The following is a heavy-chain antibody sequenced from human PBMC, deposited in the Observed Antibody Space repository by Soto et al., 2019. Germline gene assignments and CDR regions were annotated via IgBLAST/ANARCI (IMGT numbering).Heavy chain of an antibody. Sequence: EVQLVESGGGVVQPGGSLRLSCVASGFTFSDHYMDWVRQAPGKGLEWVGRIRNKANSYYTEYAASAKGRFTISRDDSENSLYLQMNSLKTEDTAVYFCTRVRLGAPTRFFDSWGQGTLVTVSS. D-gene: IGHD1-26*01. CDR1: GFTFSDHY. J-gene: IGHJ4*02. V-gene: IGHV3-72*01. CDR2: IRNKANSYYT. CDR3: TRVRLGAPTRFFDS.